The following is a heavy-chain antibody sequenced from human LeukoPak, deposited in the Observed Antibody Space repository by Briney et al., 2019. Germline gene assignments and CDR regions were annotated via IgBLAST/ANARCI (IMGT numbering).Heavy chain of an antibody. Sequence: GRSLRLSCAASGFTFSSYAMHWVRQAPGKGLEWVAVISYDGSNKYYADSVKGRFTISRDNSKHTLYLQMNSLRAEDTAVYYCARVPIPWAYYYYYGMDVWGQGTTVTVSS. CDR2: ISYDGSNK. CDR3: ARVPIPWAYYYYYGMDV. CDR1: GFTFSSYA. V-gene: IGHV3-30-3*01. J-gene: IGHJ6*02. D-gene: IGHD3-16*01.